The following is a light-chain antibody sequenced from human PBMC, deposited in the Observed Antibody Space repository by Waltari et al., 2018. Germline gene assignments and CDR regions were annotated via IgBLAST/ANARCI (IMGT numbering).Light chain of an antibody. CDR2: GAS. Sequence: EIVLTQSPGTLSLSPGERATLPCRASQSVSSSHLAWYQQKPGQAPRLLIYGASSRATGIPDRLSGSGSGTDFTLTISRLEPEDFAVYYCQQYCTSSAWTFGQGTKVEIK. CDR3: QQYCTSSAWT. J-gene: IGKJ1*01. V-gene: IGKV3-20*01. CDR1: QSVSSSH.